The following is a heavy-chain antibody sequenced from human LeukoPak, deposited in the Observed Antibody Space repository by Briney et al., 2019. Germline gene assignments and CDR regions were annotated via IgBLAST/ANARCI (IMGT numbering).Heavy chain of an antibody. V-gene: IGHV4-31*03. CDR1: GGSISSGVYY. J-gene: IGHJ6*02. CDR2: IYYSGST. D-gene: IGHD2-15*01. CDR3: ASFTPLGQPEVYYYYGMDV. Sequence: SETLSLTCTVSGGSISSGVYYWSWIRQHPGKGLEWIGYIYYSGSTYYNPSLKSRVTISVDTSKNQFSLKLSSVTAADTAVYYCASFTPLGQPEVYYYYGMDVWGQGTTVTVSS.